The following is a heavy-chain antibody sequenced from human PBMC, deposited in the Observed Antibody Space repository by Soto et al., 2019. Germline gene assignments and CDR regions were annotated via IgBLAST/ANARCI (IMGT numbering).Heavy chain of an antibody. J-gene: IGHJ4*02. V-gene: IGHV1-24*01. Sequence: GPVKVSCQVFRYTLTEFSIHLGRQAPGKGLEWKGVFDPEDGETIYAQKFQGRVTMTEDTSTDTAYMELSSLRSEDTAVYYCAIRGYCSGGSCYAMSVPAYYFDYWGQGTLVTVSS. CDR2: FDPEDGET. CDR3: AIRGYCSGGSCYAMSVPAYYFDY. D-gene: IGHD2-15*01. CDR1: RYTLTEFS.